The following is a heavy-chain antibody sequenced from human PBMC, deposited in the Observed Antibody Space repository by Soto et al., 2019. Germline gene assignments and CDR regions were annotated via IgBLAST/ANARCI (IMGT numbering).Heavy chain of an antibody. V-gene: IGHV4-39*01. Sequence: SETLSLTCTVSGGSISSSSYYWDWIRQPPGKGLEWIGSIYYSGSTYYNPSLKSRVTISVDTSKNQFSLKLSSVTAADTAVYYCASIVAVAGTPYYYYGMDVWGQGTTVTVSS. CDR3: ASIVAVAGTPYYYYGMDV. CDR2: IYYSGST. D-gene: IGHD6-19*01. CDR1: GGSISSSSYY. J-gene: IGHJ6*02.